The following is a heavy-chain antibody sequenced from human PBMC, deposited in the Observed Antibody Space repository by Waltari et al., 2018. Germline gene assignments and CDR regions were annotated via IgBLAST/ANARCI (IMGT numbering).Heavy chain of an antibody. CDR1: GGSFSGYY. CDR2: INHSGST. D-gene: IGHD3-3*01. V-gene: IGHV4-34*01. Sequence: QVQLQQWGAGLLKPSETLSLTCAVYGGSFSGYYWSWIRQPPGKGLEWIGEINHSGSTNYNPPLKIRVTISVDTSKNQFSLKLSSVTAADTAVYYCARNVNAFWSGLAFDYWGQGTLVTVSS. CDR3: ARNVNAFWSGLAFDY. J-gene: IGHJ4*02.